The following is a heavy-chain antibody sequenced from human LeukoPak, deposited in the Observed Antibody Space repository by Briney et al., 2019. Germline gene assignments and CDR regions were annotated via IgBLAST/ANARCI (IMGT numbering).Heavy chain of an antibody. CDR1: GFTFSSYA. V-gene: IGHV3-23*01. D-gene: IGHD1-26*01. CDR3: AKCGGSYCRAFDY. CDR2: ISGSGVST. J-gene: IGHJ4*02. Sequence: GGSLRLSCAASGFTFSSYAMSWVRQAPGKGLEWVSSISGSGVSTYYADSVKGRFTISRDNSKNTLYLQMNSLRAGGTAVYYCAKCGGSYCRAFDYWGQGTLVTVSS.